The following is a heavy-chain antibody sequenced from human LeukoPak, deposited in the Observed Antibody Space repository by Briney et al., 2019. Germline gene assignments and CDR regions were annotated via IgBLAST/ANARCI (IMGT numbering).Heavy chain of an antibody. CDR2: INAGNGNT. CDR1: GYTFTSYA. V-gene: IGHV1-3*01. Sequence: GASVKVSCKASGYTFTSYAIHWVRQAPGQRLEWMGWINAGNGNTKYSQEFQGRVTMTRDTSISTAYMELSRLRSDDTAVYYCARRSDAFDIWGQGTMVTVSS. J-gene: IGHJ3*02. CDR3: ARRSDAFDI.